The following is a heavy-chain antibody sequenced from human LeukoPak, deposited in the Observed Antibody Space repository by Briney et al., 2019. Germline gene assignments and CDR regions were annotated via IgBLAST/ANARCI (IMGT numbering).Heavy chain of an antibody. V-gene: IGHV3-33*08. CDR2: IWYDGSNK. CDR1: GFTCSSFG. Sequence: GRSLRLSCADAGFTCSSFGMRWVRQAPNKGLEWVAVIWYDGSNKYYADSVKGRFTISRDKSKNTLYLPMDSLGVEDTAVYYYARAPPQTHLDYWGRGTLVTVSS. D-gene: IGHD3-3*01. CDR3: ARAPPQTHLDY. J-gene: IGHJ2*01.